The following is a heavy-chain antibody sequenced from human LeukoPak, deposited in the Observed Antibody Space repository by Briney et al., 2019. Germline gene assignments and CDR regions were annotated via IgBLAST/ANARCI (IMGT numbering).Heavy chain of an antibody. Sequence: PSETLSLTCTVSGGSISSYYWSWIRQPPGKGLEWIGYVYYSGSTNYNPSLKSRVTISVDTSKKQFSLKLNSVTAADTAVYYCERQRATAAADPVPNFFDYWSQGSLVNV. D-gene: IGHD6-13*01. V-gene: IGHV4-59*08. CDR2: VYYSGST. J-gene: IGHJ4*02. CDR3: ERQRATAAADPVPNFFDY. CDR1: GGSISSYY.